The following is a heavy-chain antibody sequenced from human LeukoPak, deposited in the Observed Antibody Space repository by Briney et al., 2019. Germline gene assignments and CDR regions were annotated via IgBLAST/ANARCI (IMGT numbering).Heavy chain of an antibody. J-gene: IGHJ5*02. D-gene: IGHD5-24*01. CDR1: GFTFSSDS. CDR2: ISSSSSYI. V-gene: IGHV3-21*01. Sequence: AGGSLRLSCAASGFTFSSDSMNWVRQPPGKGLEWVSSISSSSSYIYYADSVKGRFTISRDNAKNSLYLQMNSLRAEDTAVYYCARDAALEAWGQGTLVTVSS. CDR3: ARDAALEA.